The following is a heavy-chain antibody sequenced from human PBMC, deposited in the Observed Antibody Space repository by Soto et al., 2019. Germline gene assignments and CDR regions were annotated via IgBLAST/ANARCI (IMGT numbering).Heavy chain of an antibody. CDR1: GGSISSGGYS. D-gene: IGHD1-26*01. J-gene: IGHJ5*02. CDR3: ARAGGSYYDWFDP. Sequence: PSETLSLTCTVSGGSISSGGYSWSWIRQPPGKGLEWIGYIYHSGSTYYNPSLKSRVTISVDRSKNQFSLKLSSVTAADTAVYYCARAGGSYYDWFDPWGQGTLVTVSS. CDR2: IYHSGST. V-gene: IGHV4-30-2*01.